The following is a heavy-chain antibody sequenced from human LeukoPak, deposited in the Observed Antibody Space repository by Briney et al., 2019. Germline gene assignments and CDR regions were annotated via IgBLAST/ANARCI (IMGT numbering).Heavy chain of an antibody. V-gene: IGHV3-66*02. CDR3: ARTPPTDCSSTSCPLDY. J-gene: IGHJ4*02. CDR2: ITGTGGK. CDR1: GFTLTNHG. D-gene: IGHD2-2*01. Sequence: GGSLRLSCAVSGFTLTNHGVSWVRQAPGKGLEWVSIITGTGGKYYGDSVKGRFTISRDSSKNTLYLQMSSLRAEDAAVYYCARTPPTDCSSTSCPLDYWGQGTLVTVSS.